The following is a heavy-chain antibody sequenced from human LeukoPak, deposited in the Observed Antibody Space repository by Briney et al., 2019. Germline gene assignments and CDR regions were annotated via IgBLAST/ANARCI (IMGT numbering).Heavy chain of an antibody. CDR3: ARDGRRIAVAGKGSFDY. CDR1: GYTFTGYY. Sequence: ASVKVSCKASGYTFTGYYMHWVRQAPGQGLEWMGWINPNSGGTNYAQKFQGRVTMTRDTSIGTAYMELSRLRSDDTAVYYCARDGRRIAVAGKGSFDYWGQGTLVTVSS. D-gene: IGHD6-19*01. V-gene: IGHV1-2*02. CDR2: INPNSGGT. J-gene: IGHJ4*02.